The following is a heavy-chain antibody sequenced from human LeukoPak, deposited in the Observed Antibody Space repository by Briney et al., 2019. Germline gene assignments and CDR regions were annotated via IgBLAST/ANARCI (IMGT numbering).Heavy chain of an antibody. Sequence: SVKVSCKASGGSFSSYGISWVRQAPGQGLEWMGRIIPILGIANYAQSFQGSVTITADESTSTAYMELSSLRSEDTAVYYCASKRLVTAIKTPYGMDVWGQGTTVTVSS. D-gene: IGHD2-21*02. CDR3: ASKRLVTAIKTPYGMDV. V-gene: IGHV1-69*04. CDR1: GGSFSSYG. CDR2: IIPILGIA. J-gene: IGHJ6*02.